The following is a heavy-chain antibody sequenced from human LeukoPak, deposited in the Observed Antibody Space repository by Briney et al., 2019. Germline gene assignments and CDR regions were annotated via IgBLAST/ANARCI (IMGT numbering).Heavy chain of an antibody. Sequence: ASVKVSCKVSGYTLTELSMHWVRQAPGKGLEWMGGFDPEDGETIYAQKFQGRVTMTEDTSTDTAYMELSSLRSEDTAVYYCATAPTGTDEGAFDIWGQGTMVTVSS. J-gene: IGHJ3*02. CDR3: ATAPTGTDEGAFDI. D-gene: IGHD1-1*01. CDR2: FDPEDGET. CDR1: GYTLTELS. V-gene: IGHV1-24*01.